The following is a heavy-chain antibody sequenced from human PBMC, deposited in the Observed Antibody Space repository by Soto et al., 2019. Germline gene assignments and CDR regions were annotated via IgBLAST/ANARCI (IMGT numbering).Heavy chain of an antibody. D-gene: IGHD3-10*01. V-gene: IGHV3-48*02. CDR1: GFTFSAYS. CDR3: ARDHGSGNYPNWFDH. CDR2: ISSSTSTI. J-gene: IGHJ5*02. Sequence: EVQLVESGGGLVQPGGSLRLSCAASGFTFSAYSMNWVRQAPGKGLEWVSYISSSTSTIYYADSVMGRFTISRDNAKDSLYLQMSSLRDEDTAVYYCARDHGSGNYPNWFDHWGQGTLVIVSS.